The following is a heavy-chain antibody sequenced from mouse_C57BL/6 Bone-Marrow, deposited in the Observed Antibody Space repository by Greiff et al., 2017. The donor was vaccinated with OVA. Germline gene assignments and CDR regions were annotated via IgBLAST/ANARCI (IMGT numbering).Heavy chain of an antibody. CDR2: INPSNGGT. V-gene: IGHV1-53*01. J-gene: IGHJ2*01. CDR3: TSSIGNDGQRDY. Sequence: QVQLQQPGTELVKPGASVKLSCKASGYTFTSYWMHWVKQRHGQGLEWIGNINPSNGGTKYNEKLKSKAKLTVDKSSITAYMQLSSLTSDDSAVYNCTSSIGNDGQRDYWGQGTTLTVSS. D-gene: IGHD2-3*01. CDR1: GYTFTSYW.